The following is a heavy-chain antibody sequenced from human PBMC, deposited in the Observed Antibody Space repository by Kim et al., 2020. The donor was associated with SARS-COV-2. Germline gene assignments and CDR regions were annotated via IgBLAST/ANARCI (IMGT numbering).Heavy chain of an antibody. Sequence: SETLSLTCTVSGGSISGSYYWGWIRQPPGKGLEWIGTIYYDGTTYYNPSLKSRVTISVDTSKNQFSLKLSSVTAADTAVFYCARWIYSGNFYFFDYWCQG. D-gene: IGHD3-10*01. J-gene: IGHJ4*02. CDR2: IYYDGTT. CDR3: ARWIYSGNFYFFDY. V-gene: IGHV4-39*01. CDR1: GGSISGSYY.